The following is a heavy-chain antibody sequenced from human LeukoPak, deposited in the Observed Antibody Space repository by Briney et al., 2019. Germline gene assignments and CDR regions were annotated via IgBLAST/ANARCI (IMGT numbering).Heavy chain of an antibody. J-gene: IGHJ6*02. Sequence: GASLRLSCAAAGFTFSSYAMTWVRQATGKGLEWVSAISRSGDNTYYADSVKGRFTISRDNSKNTLYLQMNSLRAEDTALYYCARGGGMDVWGQGTTVTVSS. V-gene: IGHV3-23*01. CDR2: ISRSGDNT. CDR3: ARGGGMDV. CDR1: GFTFSSYA.